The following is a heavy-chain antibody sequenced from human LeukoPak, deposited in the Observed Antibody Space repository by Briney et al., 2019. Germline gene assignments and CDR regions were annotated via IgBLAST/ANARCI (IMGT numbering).Heavy chain of an antibody. J-gene: IGHJ4*02. CDR3: ASRYYYDSSGPVFDY. D-gene: IGHD3-22*01. CDR1: GFTFSSYA. V-gene: IGHV3-23*01. CDR2: ISGSGGST. Sequence: GGSLRLSCAASGFTFSSYAMSWVRQAPGKGLEWVSAISGSGGSTYYADSVKGRFTISRDNSKNTLYLQMNSLRAEDTAVYYCASRYYYDSSGPVFDYWGQGTLVTVSP.